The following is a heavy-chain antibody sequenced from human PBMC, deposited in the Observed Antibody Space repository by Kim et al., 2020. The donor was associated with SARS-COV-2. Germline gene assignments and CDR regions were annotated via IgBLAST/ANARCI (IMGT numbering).Heavy chain of an antibody. CDR3: ARDPEMGGSGSYFDY. J-gene: IGHJ4*02. V-gene: IGHV4-59*01. D-gene: IGHD3-10*01. CDR2: IYYSGST. CDR1: GGSISSYY. Sequence: SENLSLTCTVSGGSISSYYWSWIRQPPGKGLEWIGYIYYSGSTNYNPSLKSRVTISVDTSKNQFSLKLSSVTAADTAVYYCARDPEMGGSGSYFDYWGQGTLVTVSS.